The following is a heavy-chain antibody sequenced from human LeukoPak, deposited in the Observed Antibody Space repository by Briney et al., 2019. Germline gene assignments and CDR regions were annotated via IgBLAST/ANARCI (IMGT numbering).Heavy chain of an antibody. J-gene: IGHJ4*02. CDR3: TSSDYTSSDY. CDR2: IDPRSGGT. V-gene: IGHV1-2*02. D-gene: IGHD2-2*02. Sequence: ASLTVSCKASGYTFTDYYMHWVRQAPGQGLEWMGWIDPRSGGTNFARKFQGRVTMTRDTSISTAYMELSRLTSDDTAVYYCTSSDYTSSDYWGQGTLVTVSS. CDR1: GYTFTDYY.